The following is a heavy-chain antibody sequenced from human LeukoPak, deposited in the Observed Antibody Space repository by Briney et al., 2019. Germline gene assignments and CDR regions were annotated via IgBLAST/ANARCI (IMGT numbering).Heavy chain of an antibody. CDR1: GFTFTSFS. CDR2: ISSSSSYI. D-gene: IGHD3-22*01. Sequence: PGGSLRLSCAASGFTFTSFSMNWVRQAPGKGLEWASSISSSSSYIYYADSVKGRFTISRDNAKNSLYLQMNSLRAEDTAVYYCAGPPLSGYSSVWGQGSLVTVSS. J-gene: IGHJ4*02. CDR3: AGPPLSGYSSV. V-gene: IGHV3-21*01.